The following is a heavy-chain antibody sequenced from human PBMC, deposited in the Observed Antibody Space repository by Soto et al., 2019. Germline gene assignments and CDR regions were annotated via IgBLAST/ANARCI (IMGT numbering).Heavy chain of an antibody. CDR2: INHSGST. CDR3: ARLGTVTTYYYYGMDV. J-gene: IGHJ6*02. CDR1: GGSFSGYY. Sequence: SDTLSLTCAVNGGSFSGYYWSWIRQPPWNGLEWIGEINHSGSTNYNPSLKSRVTISVDTSKNQFSLKLSSVTAADTAVYYCARLGTVTTYYYYGMDVWGQGTTVT. D-gene: IGHD4-17*01. V-gene: IGHV4-34*01.